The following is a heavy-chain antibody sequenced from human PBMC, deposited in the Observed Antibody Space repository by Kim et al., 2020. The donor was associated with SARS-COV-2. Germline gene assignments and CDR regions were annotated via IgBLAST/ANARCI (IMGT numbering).Heavy chain of an antibody. CDR3: ARLRGTGTTRSQSYRYYVDV. CDR2: IDWDDDR. D-gene: IGHD1-7*01. Sequence: SGPTLVNPTQTLTLTCTFSGFSLSTSGMCVSWIRQSPGKALEWLARIDWDDDRYYNKSLKTRLTISKDTSKNQVVLIMTNMDLVDTATYYCARLRGTGTTRSQSYRYYVDVWGKGIMVTVSS. V-gene: IGHV2-70*11. CDR1: GFSLSTSGMC. J-gene: IGHJ6*03.